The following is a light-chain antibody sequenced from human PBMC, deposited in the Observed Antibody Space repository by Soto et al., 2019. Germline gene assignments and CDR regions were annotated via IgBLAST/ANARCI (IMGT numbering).Light chain of an antibody. CDR1: QSVSSY. Sequence: EIVLTQSPATLSLSPRERATLSCRASQSVSSYLLWYQQKPGQAPRLLIYDASNRATGIPARFSGSGSGTDFTLTISSLEPDDFAVYYCQQRSNWPSFGGGTKVEIK. V-gene: IGKV3-11*01. J-gene: IGKJ4*01. CDR2: DAS. CDR3: QQRSNWPS.